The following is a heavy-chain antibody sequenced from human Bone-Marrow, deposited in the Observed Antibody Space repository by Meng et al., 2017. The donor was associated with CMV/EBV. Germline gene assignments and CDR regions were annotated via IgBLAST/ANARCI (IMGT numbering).Heavy chain of an antibody. CDR3: ASSQARYCSSTSCYRGWYYYGMDV. Sequence: ISWVRQAPGQGLEWTGWISAYNGNTNYAQKLQGRVTMTTDTSTSTAYMELRSLRSDDTAVYYCASSQARYCSSTSCYRGWYYYGMDVWGQGTTVTVSS. CDR2: ISAYNGNT. D-gene: IGHD2-2*02. J-gene: IGHJ6*02. V-gene: IGHV1-18*01.